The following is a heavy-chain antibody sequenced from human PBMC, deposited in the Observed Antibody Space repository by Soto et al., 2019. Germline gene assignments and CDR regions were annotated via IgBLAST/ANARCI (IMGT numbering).Heavy chain of an antibody. CDR1: GGSVSNKTYY. Sequence: WETLSLTCSVSGGSVSNKTYYWSWIRQPPGKRLEWFGYVYYSGTTNYNPSLKSRVTISVDLSKNQFSLRLSSVTTADTALYCCARTTAVPNTLRSRYFFDYWGQGTLVT. CDR3: ARTTAVPNTLRSRYFFDY. V-gene: IGHV4-61*01. J-gene: IGHJ4*02. D-gene: IGHD4-17*01. CDR2: VYYSGTT.